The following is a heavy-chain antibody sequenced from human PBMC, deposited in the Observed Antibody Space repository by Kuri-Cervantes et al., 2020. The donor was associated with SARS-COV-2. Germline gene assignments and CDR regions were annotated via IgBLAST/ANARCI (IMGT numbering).Heavy chain of an antibody. D-gene: IGHD4-23*01. J-gene: IGHJ3*02. CDR1: GFMFTSYG. Sequence: GGSLRLSCVASGFMFTSYGMHWVRQAPGKGLEWVAFIRYDGSNKYYADSVKGRFTISRDTSKNTLYVQMNSLRAEDTAVYYCAKDFWIAIRDYGGRVDAFDIWGQGTMVTVSS. V-gene: IGHV3-30*02. CDR3: AKDFWIAIRDYGGRVDAFDI. CDR2: IRYDGSNK.